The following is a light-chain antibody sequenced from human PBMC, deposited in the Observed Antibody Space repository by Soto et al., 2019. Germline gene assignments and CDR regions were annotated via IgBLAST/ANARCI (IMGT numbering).Light chain of an antibody. J-gene: IGKJ4*01. CDR2: AAS. CDR1: QGISNY. CDR3: QKYNSALLT. V-gene: IGKV1-27*01. Sequence: DIQRTKSQSSLSASVGDRVTITCRASQGISNYLAWYQHKPGKFPKLLIYAASTLQSGVPSRFSGSGSGTDFTLTISSLQPEDVATYYCQKYNSALLTFGGGTKVDIK.